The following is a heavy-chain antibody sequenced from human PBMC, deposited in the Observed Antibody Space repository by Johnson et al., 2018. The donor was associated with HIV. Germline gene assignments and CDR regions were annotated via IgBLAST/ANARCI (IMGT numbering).Heavy chain of an antibody. D-gene: IGHD6-13*01. CDR3: AREAGSSFSFDI. V-gene: IGHV3-11*01. CDR1: GFTFSAYY. Sequence: QVQLVESGGDLVKPGGSLRLSCAASGFTFSAYYMSWIRQAPGKGLEWVSYIDSSSSTIYYAYSVKVRFTISRDNAKNSLYLQMNSLRAEDTALYYCAREAGSSFSFDIWGQGTMVTVSS. J-gene: IGHJ3*02. CDR2: IDSSSSTI.